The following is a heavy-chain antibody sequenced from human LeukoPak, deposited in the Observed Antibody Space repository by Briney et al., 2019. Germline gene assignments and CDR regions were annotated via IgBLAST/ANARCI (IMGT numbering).Heavy chain of an antibody. CDR2: IYYSGST. D-gene: IGHD4-17*01. J-gene: IGHJ6*04. Sequence: SETLSLTCTVSGGSISSYYWSWIRQPPGKGLEWIGYIYYSGSTNYNPSLKSRVTISVDTSKNQFSLKLSSVTAADTAVYYCARDRTVTTTAAFYYYGMDVRGKGTTVTVSS. CDR1: GGSISSYY. V-gene: IGHV4-59*01. CDR3: ARDRTVTTTAAFYYYGMDV.